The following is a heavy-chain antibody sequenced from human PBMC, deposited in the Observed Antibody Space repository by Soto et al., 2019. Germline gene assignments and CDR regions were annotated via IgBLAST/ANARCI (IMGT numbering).Heavy chain of an antibody. V-gene: IGHV3-21*01. D-gene: IGHD3-3*01. J-gene: IGHJ4*02. CDR2: ISSSSSYI. CDR3: ARNDDGYDFWSAFIDY. Sequence: PGGSLRLSCAASGFTFSSYSMNWVRQAPGKGLEWVSSISSSSSYIYYADSVKGRFTISRDNAKNSLYLQMNSLRAEDTAVYYCARNDDGYDFWSAFIDYWGQGTLVTVSS. CDR1: GFTFSSYS.